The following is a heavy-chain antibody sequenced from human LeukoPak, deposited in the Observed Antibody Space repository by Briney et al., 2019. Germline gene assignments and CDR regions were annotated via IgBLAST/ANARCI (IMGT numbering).Heavy chain of an antibody. Sequence: ASVKVSCKASGYTFTSYAMNWVRRVPGQGLEWMGWINTNTGNPTYAQGFTGRFVFSLDTSVSTAYLQICSLKAEDTAVYYCARASDSSSWSYYYYYGMDVWGQGTTVTVSS. D-gene: IGHD6-13*01. J-gene: IGHJ6*02. CDR1: GYTFTSYA. CDR2: INTNTGNP. V-gene: IGHV7-4-1*01. CDR3: ARASDSSSWSYYYYYGMDV.